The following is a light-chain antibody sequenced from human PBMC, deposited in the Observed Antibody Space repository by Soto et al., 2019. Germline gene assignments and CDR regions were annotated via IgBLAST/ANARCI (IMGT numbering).Light chain of an antibody. CDR2: DAS. V-gene: IGKV1-33*01. CDR1: QGIKTY. CDR3: QQYENHSLT. Sequence: DIQMSQSPSTLSASVGDRVTITCQASQGIKTYVAWYQQKPGTAPKLLVYDASTLEVGVPARFSGSGSGTHFTLTISSLQPEDYATYFCQQYENHSLTFGGGTKVDIK. J-gene: IGKJ4*02.